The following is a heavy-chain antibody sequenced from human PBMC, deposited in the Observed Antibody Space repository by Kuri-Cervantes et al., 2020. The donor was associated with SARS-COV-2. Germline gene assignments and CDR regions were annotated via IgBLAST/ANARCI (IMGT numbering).Heavy chain of an antibody. Sequence: SETLSLTCAFYGESFSGYYWNWIRQSPGKGLEWIGEVNHRGSTNYNPSLKSRVTVSVDTSKNQFSLKLTSVTAADTAVYYCARHRKIYDYWGGRGFFYYYMDVWGKGTTVTVSS. J-gene: IGHJ6*03. CDR1: GESFSGYY. CDR2: VNHRGST. V-gene: IGHV4-34*01. CDR3: ARHRKIYDYWGGRGFFYYYMDV. D-gene: IGHD3/OR15-3a*01.